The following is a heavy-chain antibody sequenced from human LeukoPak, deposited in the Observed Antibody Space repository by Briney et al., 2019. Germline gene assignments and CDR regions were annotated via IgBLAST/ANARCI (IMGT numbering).Heavy chain of an antibody. V-gene: IGHV3-7*04. CDR1: GFTFSGYW. Sequence: QTGGSLRLSCAASGFTFSGYWMSWVRQAPGQGLEWVAKINQDGREQHFVDSVKGRFTISRDNAKNSLFLQMDSLRAEDTAVYYCTGGALDYWGQGALVTVSS. CDR3: TGGALDY. CDR2: INQDGREQ. J-gene: IGHJ4*02.